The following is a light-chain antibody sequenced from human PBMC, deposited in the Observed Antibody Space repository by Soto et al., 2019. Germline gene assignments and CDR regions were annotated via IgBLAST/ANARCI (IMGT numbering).Light chain of an antibody. J-gene: IGKJ1*01. CDR3: QQYGSSWT. CDR2: GAS. CDR1: QSVGSRS. V-gene: IGKV3-20*01. Sequence: EIVLTQSPGTLSLSPGERATLSCRTSQSVGSRSLAWYQQKAGQAPRLLIYGASRRATGIPDRFSGSGSGADLTLTISRLEPEDFAVYYCQQYGSSWTFGQGTKVDIK.